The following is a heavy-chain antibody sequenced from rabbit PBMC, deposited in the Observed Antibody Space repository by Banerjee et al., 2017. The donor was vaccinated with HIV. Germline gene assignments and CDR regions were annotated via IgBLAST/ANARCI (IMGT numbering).Heavy chain of an antibody. CDR2: IDPVFGST. J-gene: IGHJ4*01. D-gene: IGHD6-1*01. Sequence: QLKESGGGLVQPGGSLKLSCKASGFDFSSYYMSWVRQAPGKGLEWIGYIDPVFGSTYYASWVNGRFTISSHNAQNTLYLQLNSLTAADTATYFCARDRGTYGYAGYAYATANLWGQGTLVTVS. V-gene: IGHV1S7*01. CDR3: ARDRGTYGYAGYAYATANL. CDR1: GFDFSSYY.